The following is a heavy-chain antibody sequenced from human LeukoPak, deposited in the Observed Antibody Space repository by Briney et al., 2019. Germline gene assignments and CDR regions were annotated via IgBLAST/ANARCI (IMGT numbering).Heavy chain of an antibody. CDR3: ARGRGSGFDP. CDR1: GYTFTSYD. J-gene: IGHJ5*02. V-gene: IGHV1-8*01. CDR2: MNPNSGNT. Sequence: ASVKVSCKDSGYTFTSYDFNWVRQATGQGLEWMGWMNPNSGNTGFTQKFQGRLTMTRNTSISTAYMEQSSLRSEDTAVYYCARGRGSGFDPWGQGTLVTVSS. D-gene: IGHD3-10*01.